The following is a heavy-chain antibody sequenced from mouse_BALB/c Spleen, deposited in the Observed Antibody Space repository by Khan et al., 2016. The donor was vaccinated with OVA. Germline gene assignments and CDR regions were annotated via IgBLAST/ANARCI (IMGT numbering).Heavy chain of an antibody. J-gene: IGHJ3*01. CDR1: GYTFTTYW. V-gene: IGHV1-7*01. CDR3: ERRGLDGIFAY. CDR2: IDPSTGYT. Sequence: QVQLQQSGAELAKPGASVKMSCKASGYTFTTYWMHWVKQRPGQGLEWIGYIDPSTGYTEYNQKFKDKATLTTDKSSSTAYMQLSSLTSEDSAVYYCERRGLDGIFAYGGQGTLVTVSA. D-gene: IGHD2-3*01.